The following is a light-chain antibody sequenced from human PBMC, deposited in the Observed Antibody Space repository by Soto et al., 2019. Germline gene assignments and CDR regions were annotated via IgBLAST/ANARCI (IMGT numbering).Light chain of an antibody. CDR3: QQYNDYRYT. V-gene: IGKV1-5*03. Sequence: DIQMTQSPSTLSASVRDRVTITCRASQSITTWLAWYQQKPGTAPKLLIYKATNLQSGVPSRFSGSGSGTEFSLSISSLQPEDFAIYYCQQYNDYRYTFGQGTKLEIK. CDR2: KAT. J-gene: IGKJ2*01. CDR1: QSITTW.